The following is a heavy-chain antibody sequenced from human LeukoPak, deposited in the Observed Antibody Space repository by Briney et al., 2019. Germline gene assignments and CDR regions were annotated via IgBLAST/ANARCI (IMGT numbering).Heavy chain of an antibody. D-gene: IGHD2-2*02. CDR3: ARDGYYCSSTSCYRLLLDY. CDR1: GESISGFY. Sequence: PSETLSLTCTVSGESISGFYWNWIRQPPGKRLEWIGYIYYSGSTNYNPSLESRVTISIDTSKNQFSLKLSSVTAADTAVYYCARDGYYCSSTSCYRLLLDYWGQGTLVTVSS. J-gene: IGHJ4*02. CDR2: IYYSGST. V-gene: IGHV4-59*01.